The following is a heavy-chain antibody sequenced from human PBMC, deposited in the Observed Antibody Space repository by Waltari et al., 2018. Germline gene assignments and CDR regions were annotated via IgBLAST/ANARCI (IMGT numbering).Heavy chain of an antibody. D-gene: IGHD2-15*01. Sequence: QVRLLQSGAEVKKPGSSVKVSCQASGDTFSSYAINWVRQAPGQGLEWRGRIIPSLGMTNYEQKFQGRVTITADKSTTTAYMELSSLRSEDTAVYYCARGGDATQTNYYYYGLDVWGQGTTVTVSS. CDR3: ARGGDATQTNYYYYGLDV. V-gene: IGHV1-69*09. CDR2: IIPSLGMT. CDR1: GDTFSSYA. J-gene: IGHJ6*02.